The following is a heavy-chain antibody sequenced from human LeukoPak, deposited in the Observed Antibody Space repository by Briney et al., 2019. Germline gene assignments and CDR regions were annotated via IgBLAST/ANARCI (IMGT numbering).Heavy chain of an antibody. CDR1: GYTFIRYY. J-gene: IGHJ4*02. CDR2: INPSGSST. D-gene: IGHD6-13*01. CDR3: ARVSSSWSLDYFDY. V-gene: IGHV1-46*01. Sequence: ASVKVSCKASGYTFIRYYMHWVRQAPGQGLEWMGLINPSGSSTSYAQKFQGRVTMTRDTSTSTVYMELSSLRSEDTAVYYCARVSSSWSLDYFDYWGQGTLVTVSS.